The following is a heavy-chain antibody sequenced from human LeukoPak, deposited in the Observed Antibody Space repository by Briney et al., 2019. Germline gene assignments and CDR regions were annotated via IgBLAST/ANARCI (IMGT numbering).Heavy chain of an antibody. J-gene: IGHJ5*02. V-gene: IGHV1-8*03. CDR1: GYTFTSYD. D-gene: IGHD3-10*01. CDR2: MNPNSGNT. CDR3: ARVPTYYYGSGSRTIWFDP. Sequence: GASVKVSCKASGYTFTSYDINWVRQATGHGLEWMGWMNPNSGNTGYAQKFQGRVTITRNTSISTAYMELSSLRSEDTAVYYCARVPTYYYGSGSRTIWFDPWGQGTLVTVSS.